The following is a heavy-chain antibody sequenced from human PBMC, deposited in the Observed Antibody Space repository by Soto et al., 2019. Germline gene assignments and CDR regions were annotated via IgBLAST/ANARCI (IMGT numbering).Heavy chain of an antibody. CDR1: GYTFTSYY. Sequence: QVQLVQSGAEVKKPGASVRLSCKASGYTFTSYYVHWARQAPGQGLEWMGIINCNSGGTNYAQKFQGRVTMTRDTSTNTVYMDLSSLGSEDTAVYYCVREFSGGYFDYWGQGTLVTVSS. CDR2: INCNSGGT. CDR3: VREFSGGYFDY. V-gene: IGHV1-46*01. J-gene: IGHJ4*02. D-gene: IGHD3-10*01.